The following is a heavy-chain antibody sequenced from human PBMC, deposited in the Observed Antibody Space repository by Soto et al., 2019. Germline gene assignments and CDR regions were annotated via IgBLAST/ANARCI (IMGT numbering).Heavy chain of an antibody. CDR2: IGNYNDNT. CDR3: TRDWFCSGGTCDDCFDP. D-gene: IGHD2-15*01. V-gene: IGHV1-18*01. CDR1: GYTFTNYG. Sequence: QVQLVQSGPEVKKPGASVKVSCKASGYTFTNYGISWVRQAPGQGLEWMGWIGNYNDNTRYAKSFQGRVTMTTDTSTSPAYMELRSLRSDDTAIYYCTRDWFCSGGTCDDCFDPWGQGTLVSVSS. J-gene: IGHJ5*02.